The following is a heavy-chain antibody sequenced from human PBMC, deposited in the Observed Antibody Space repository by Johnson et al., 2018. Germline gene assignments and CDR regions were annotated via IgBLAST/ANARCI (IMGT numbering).Heavy chain of an antibody. J-gene: IGHJ3*02. CDR3: YSRFSFGSRGAFDI. Sequence: VQLQESGGGLVQPGGSLKLSCAASGFTFSGSAMHWVRQASGKGLEWVGRIRSQANSYATAYAASVNGRFTISRDDSKNTAYLQRNSLKTEDTAVYYCYSRFSFGSRGAFDIWGQGTRVTVSS. D-gene: IGHD3-10*01. V-gene: IGHV3-73*02. CDR1: GFTFSGSA. CDR2: IRSQANSYAT.